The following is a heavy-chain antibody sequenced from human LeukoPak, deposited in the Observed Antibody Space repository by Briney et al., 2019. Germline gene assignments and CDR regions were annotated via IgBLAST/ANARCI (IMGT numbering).Heavy chain of an antibody. V-gene: IGHV1-8*03. Sequence: ASVKVSCKASGYTFTSYDINWVRQATGQGLEWMGWMNPNSGNTGYAQKFQGRVTITRNTSISTAYMELSSLRSEDTAVYYCARGRSLREYILDYWGQGTLVTVSS. D-gene: IGHD3-16*01. CDR3: ARGRSLREYILDY. CDR1: GYTFTSYD. J-gene: IGHJ4*02. CDR2: MNPNSGNT.